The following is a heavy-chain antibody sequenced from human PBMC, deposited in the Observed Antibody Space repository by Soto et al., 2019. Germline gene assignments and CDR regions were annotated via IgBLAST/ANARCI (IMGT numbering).Heavy chain of an antibody. CDR3: ATAYVYDFENSNYYRDAFDI. CDR1: GYSFSFYW. D-gene: IGHD3-22*01. J-gene: IGHJ3*02. Sequence: GESLKISCKASGYSFSFYWIGWVRRMPGKGLEWMAIMYPDDSDIRYSPSFEAHVTISADKSTSTAFLQWSSLKASDTAMYYCATAYVYDFENSNYYRDAFDIWGQGTLVTVSS. CDR2: MYPDDSDI. V-gene: IGHV5-51*01.